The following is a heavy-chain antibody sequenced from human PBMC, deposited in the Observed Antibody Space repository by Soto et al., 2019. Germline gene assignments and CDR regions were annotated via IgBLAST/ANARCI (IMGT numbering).Heavy chain of an antibody. CDR3: ARDGVQLWPHTNYGMDV. CDR2: IWYDGSNK. CDR1: GFTFSSYG. J-gene: IGHJ6*02. D-gene: IGHD5-18*01. Sequence: GGSLRLSCAASGFTFSSYGMHWVRQAPGKGLEWVAVIWYDGSNKYYADSVKGRFTISRDNSKNTLYLQMNSLRAEDTAVYYCARDGVQLWPHTNYGMDVWGQGTTVTVSS. V-gene: IGHV3-33*01.